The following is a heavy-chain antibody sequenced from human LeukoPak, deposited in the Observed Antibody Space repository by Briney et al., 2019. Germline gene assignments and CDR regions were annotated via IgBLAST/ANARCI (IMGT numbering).Heavy chain of an antibody. V-gene: IGHV1-8*01. CDR1: GYTFTNYD. J-gene: IGHJ4*02. CDR3: AREGLDY. CDR2: KNPNSGNS. Sequence: ASVKVSCKASGYTFTNYDINRVRQATGQGLEWMGYKNPNSGNSAYAQKFQGRVTITTDASITTAYMELSDLRSEDTALYYCAREGLDYWGQGTLVTVSS.